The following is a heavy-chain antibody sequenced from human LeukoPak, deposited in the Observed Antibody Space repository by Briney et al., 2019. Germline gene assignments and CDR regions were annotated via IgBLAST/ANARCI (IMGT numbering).Heavy chain of an antibody. CDR1: GFTFSSHG. V-gene: IGHV3-23*01. CDR2: ISGSGDNT. Sequence: GGSLRLSCAASGFTFSSHGMSWVRQAPGKGLEWVSTISGSGDNTYYADSVKGRFTISRDNSKNTLYLQMNNLRAEDTAVYYCATHYYDSSGYYYDHAFDIWGQGTMVTVSS. CDR3: ATHYYDSSGYYYDHAFDI. J-gene: IGHJ3*02. D-gene: IGHD3-22*01.